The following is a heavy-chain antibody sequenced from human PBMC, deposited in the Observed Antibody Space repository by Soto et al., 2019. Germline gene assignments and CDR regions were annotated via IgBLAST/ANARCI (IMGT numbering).Heavy chain of an antibody. D-gene: IGHD6-13*01. CDR2: ISSSSSYI. CDR3: ARDPRKSIAAAGKDFDY. V-gene: IGHV3-21*01. J-gene: IGHJ4*02. Sequence: GGSLRLSCAASGFTFSSYSMNWVRQAPGKGLEWVSSISSSSSYIYYADSVKGRFTISRDNAKNSLYLQMNSLRAEDTAVYYCARDPRKSIAAAGKDFDYWGQGTLVTVSS. CDR1: GFTFSSYS.